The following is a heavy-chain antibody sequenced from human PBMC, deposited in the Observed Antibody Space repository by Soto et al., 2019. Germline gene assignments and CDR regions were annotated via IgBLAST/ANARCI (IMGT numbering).Heavy chain of an antibody. CDR3: ARDMVATPHYYGMDV. J-gene: IGHJ6*02. D-gene: IGHD5-12*01. Sequence: SETLSLTCTFSCGSIISGDYYWSWIRQPPGKGLEWIGYIYYSGSTYYNPSLKSRVTISVDTSKNQFSLKLSSVTAADTAVYYCARDMVATPHYYGMDVWGQGTTVTVS. CDR1: CGSIISGDYY. V-gene: IGHV4-30-4*01. CDR2: IYYSGST.